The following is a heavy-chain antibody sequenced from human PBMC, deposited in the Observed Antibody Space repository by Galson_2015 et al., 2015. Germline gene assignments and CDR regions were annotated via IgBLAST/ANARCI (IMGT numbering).Heavy chain of an antibody. V-gene: IGHV1-69*05. CDR1: GGTFSSYV. CDR3: ATLIGYSGSWYGLNYYYYYMDV. Sequence: SVKVSCKASGGTFSSYVISWVRQAPGQGLEWMGGIIPMAKTSNYAQKFQGRVAITTDESTTTAYMELNSLRSEDTAVYYCATLIGYSGSWYGLNYYYYYMDVWGKGTTVTVSS. CDR2: IIPMAKTS. D-gene: IGHD6-13*01. J-gene: IGHJ6*03.